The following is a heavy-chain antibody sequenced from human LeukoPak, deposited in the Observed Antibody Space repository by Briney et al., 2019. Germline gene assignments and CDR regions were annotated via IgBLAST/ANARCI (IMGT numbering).Heavy chain of an antibody. CDR3: ARGVRMIAARDFDY. CDR2: ISSSSSYI. Sequence: GGSLRLSCAASGFTFSSYSMNWVRQAPGKGLEWVSSISSSSSYIYYADSVKGRFTISRDNAKNSLYLQMNSLRAEDTAVYYCARGVRMIAARDFDYWGQGTLVTVSS. V-gene: IGHV3-21*01. D-gene: IGHD6-6*01. J-gene: IGHJ4*02. CDR1: GFTFSSYS.